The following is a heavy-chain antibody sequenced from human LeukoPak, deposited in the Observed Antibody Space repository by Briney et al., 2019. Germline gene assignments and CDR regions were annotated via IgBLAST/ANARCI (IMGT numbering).Heavy chain of an antibody. CDR3: ARIDSSSWYYFDY. Sequence: DPSETLSLTCTVSGGSISSYYWSWIRQPPGKGLEWIGYIYHSGSTYYNPSLKSRVTISVDRSKSQFSLKLSSVTAADTAVYYCARIDSSSWYYFDYWGQGTLVTVSS. CDR2: IYHSGST. V-gene: IGHV4-59*12. J-gene: IGHJ4*02. CDR1: GGSISSYY. D-gene: IGHD6-13*01.